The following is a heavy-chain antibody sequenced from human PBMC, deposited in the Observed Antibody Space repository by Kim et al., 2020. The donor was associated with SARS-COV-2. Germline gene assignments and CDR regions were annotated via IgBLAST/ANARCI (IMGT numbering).Heavy chain of an antibody. CDR1: GGSFSGYY. V-gene: IGHV4-34*01. Sequence: SETLSLTCAAYGGSFSGYYWSWIRQPPGKGLEWIGEINHSGSTNYNPSLKSRVTISVDTSKNQFSLKLSSVTAADTAVYYCARDATVVSVGWFDPWGQGTLVTVSS. CDR3: ARDATVVSVGWFDP. D-gene: IGHD4-17*01. J-gene: IGHJ5*02. CDR2: INHSGST.